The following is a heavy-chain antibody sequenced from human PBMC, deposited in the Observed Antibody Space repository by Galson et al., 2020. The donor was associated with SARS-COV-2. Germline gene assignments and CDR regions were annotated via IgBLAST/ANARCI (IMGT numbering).Heavy chain of an antibody. CDR2: IYTGDSDT. CDR3: ATPGYTSGWTNFDY. CDR1: GYSFTSFW. J-gene: IGHJ4*02. Sequence: GESLKISCKTSGYSFTSFWIGWVRQMPGKGLEWMGIIYTGDSDTRYRPSFLGQVTISAEKSISNAYLQWSSLRAADTAMYYCATPGYTSGWTNFDYWGQGTLFTVSS. D-gene: IGHD6-19*01. V-gene: IGHV5-51*01.